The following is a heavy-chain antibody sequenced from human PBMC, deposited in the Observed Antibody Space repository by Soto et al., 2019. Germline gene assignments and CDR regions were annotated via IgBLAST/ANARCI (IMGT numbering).Heavy chain of an antibody. J-gene: IGHJ3*02. CDR3: ARAITMIVVVSDAFDI. V-gene: IGHV1-2*04. Sequence: GASVKVSCKASGYTFTGYYMHWVRQAPGQGLEWMGWINPNSGGTNYAQKFQGWVTMTRDTSISTAYMELSRLRSDDTAVYYCARAITMIVVVSDAFDIWGQGTMVTVSS. CDR2: INPNSGGT. D-gene: IGHD3-22*01. CDR1: GYTFTGYY.